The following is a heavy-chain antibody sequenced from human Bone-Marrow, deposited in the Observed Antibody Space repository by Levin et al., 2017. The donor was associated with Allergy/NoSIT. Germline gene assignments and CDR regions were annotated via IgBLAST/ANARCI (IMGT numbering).Heavy chain of an antibody. CDR2: LSWNSGYI. D-gene: IGHD4-17*01. Sequence: GGSLRLSCAASGFTFDDYAMHWVRQAPGKGLEWVSGLSWNSGYIDYADSVKGRFTISRDNSKSSLYLQMNSLRAEDTALYYCAKDVPYHGERWDAFDVWGQGTMVSVSS. V-gene: IGHV3-9*01. CDR3: AKDVPYHGERWDAFDV. CDR1: GFTFDDYA. J-gene: IGHJ3*01.